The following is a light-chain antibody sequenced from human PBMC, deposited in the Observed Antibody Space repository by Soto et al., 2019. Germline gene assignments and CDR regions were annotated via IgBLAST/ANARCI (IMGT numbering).Light chain of an antibody. CDR2: EVS. CDR1: SSDVGGYNY. J-gene: IGLJ1*01. V-gene: IGLV2-11*01. CDR3: CSYAGRPYV. Sequence: QSALTQPRSVSGSPGQSVTISCTGTSSDVGGYNYVSWYQQYPGKAPKLVIYEVSKRPSRVPDRFSGSKSGNTASLTISGVQADDEADYYCCSYAGRPYVFGTRTKLTVL.